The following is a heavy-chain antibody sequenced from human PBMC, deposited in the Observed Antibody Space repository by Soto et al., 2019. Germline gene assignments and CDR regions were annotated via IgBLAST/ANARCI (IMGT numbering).Heavy chain of an antibody. J-gene: IGHJ4*02. D-gene: IGHD3-3*01. CDR1: GFTFSNYW. CDR2: IKQDGNEK. Sequence: GGSLRLSCAASGFTFSNYWMNWVRQAPGKGLEWVANIKQDGNEKYYVDSVKGRFTISRDNAKNSLYLQMNSLRAEDTAVYYCARVAIFGVVIIDWGQGTLVTVSS. CDR3: ARVAIFGVVIID. V-gene: IGHV3-7*01.